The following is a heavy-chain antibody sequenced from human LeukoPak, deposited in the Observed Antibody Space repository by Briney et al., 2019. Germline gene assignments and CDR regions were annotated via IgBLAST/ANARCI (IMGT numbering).Heavy chain of an antibody. J-gene: IGHJ5*02. V-gene: IGHV1-2*02. D-gene: IGHD3-22*01. CDR1: GYTFTGYY. CDR2: INPNSGGT. CDR3: ARARRITMIVVANNWFDP. Sequence: ASVKVSCKASGYTFTGYYMHWVRQAPGQGLEWMGWINPNSGGTNYAQKFQGRVTMTRDTSISTAYMELSRLRSDDTAVYYCARARRITMIVVANNWFDPWGQGTLVTVSS.